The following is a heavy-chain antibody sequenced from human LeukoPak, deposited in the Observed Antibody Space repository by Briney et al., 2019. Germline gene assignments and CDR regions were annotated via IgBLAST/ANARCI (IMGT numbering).Heavy chain of an antibody. CDR1: GYTFTGYY. CDR3: ARGGDTMVRGVIILYYFDY. V-gene: IGHV1-2*02. Sequence: ASVKVSCKASGYTFTGYYMHWVRQAPGQGLEWMGWINPNNGGTNYAQKFQGRVTMTRGTSISTAYMELSRLTSDDTAVYYCARGGDTMVRGVIILYYFDYWGQGTLVTVSS. CDR2: INPNNGGT. J-gene: IGHJ4*02. D-gene: IGHD3-10*01.